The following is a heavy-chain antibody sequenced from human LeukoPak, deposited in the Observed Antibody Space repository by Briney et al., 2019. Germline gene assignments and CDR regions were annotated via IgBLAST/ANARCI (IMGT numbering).Heavy chain of an antibody. D-gene: IGHD3-9*01. J-gene: IGHJ6*02. CDR3: ARGTLLRYFDLLWAPATFGYGMDV. CDR2: ISSSGSTI. CDR1: GFTFSDYY. Sequence: GGSLRLSCAASGFTFSDYYMSWIRQAPGKGLEWVSYISSSGSTIYYADSVKGRFTISRDNAKNSLYLQMNSLRAEDTAVCYCARGTLLRYFDLLWAPATFGYGMDVWGQGTTVTVSS. V-gene: IGHV3-11*01.